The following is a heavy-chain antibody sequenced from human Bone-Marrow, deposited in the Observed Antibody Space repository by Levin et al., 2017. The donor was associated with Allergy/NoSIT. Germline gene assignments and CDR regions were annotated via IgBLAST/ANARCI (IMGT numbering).Heavy chain of an antibody. J-gene: IGHJ3*01. CDR3: ASFYGSSGLEV. Sequence: SETLSLTCAVSGVSSTTLTYYWSWIRQPPGTGLEWIGNIDYSENTIYSPSLKSRVTMSIDTPRKQFSLTLNSVTAEDTAVYYCASFYGSSGLEVWGQGTEVTVSS. V-gene: IGHV4-61*01. CDR1: GVSSTTLTYY. CDR2: IDYSENT. D-gene: IGHD2-15*01.